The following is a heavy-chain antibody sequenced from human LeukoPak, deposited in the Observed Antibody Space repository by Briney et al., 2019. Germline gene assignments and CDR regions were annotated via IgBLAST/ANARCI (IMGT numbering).Heavy chain of an antibody. CDR3: ARVYRLFVCKQKAAYEI. J-gene: IGHJ3*01. CDR1: GYTFTGYY. Sequence: ASVKVSCKASGYTFTGYYMHWVRQAPGQGLEWMGSINPNSGGTNYAQKFQGRVTMTRDTSISTAYMELSRLRSDDTAVYYCARVYRLFVCKQKAAYEIWGQGTGVTVSS. D-gene: IGHD3-9*01. V-gene: IGHV1-2*02. CDR2: INPNSGGT.